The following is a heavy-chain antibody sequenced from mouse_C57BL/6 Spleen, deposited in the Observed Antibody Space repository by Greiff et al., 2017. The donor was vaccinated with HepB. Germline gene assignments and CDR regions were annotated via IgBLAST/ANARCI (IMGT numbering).Heavy chain of an antibody. CDR3: AEEEDVRFAY. CDR1: GYTFTSYW. J-gene: IGHJ3*01. V-gene: IGHV1-59*01. CDR2: IDPSDSYT. Sequence: QVQLQQPGAELVRPGPSVKLSCKASGYTFTSYWMHWVKQRPGQGLEWIGVIDPSDSYTNYNQKFKGKATLTVDTSSSTAYMQLSSLTSEDSTVYCCAEEEDVRFAYWGQGTLVTVSA.